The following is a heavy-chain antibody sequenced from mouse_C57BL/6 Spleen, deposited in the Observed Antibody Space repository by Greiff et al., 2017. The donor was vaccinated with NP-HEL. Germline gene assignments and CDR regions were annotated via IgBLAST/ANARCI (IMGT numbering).Heavy chain of an antibody. J-gene: IGHJ4*01. CDR2: IRNKANGYTT. V-gene: IGHV7-3*01. CDR1: GFTFTDYY. Sequence: EVQVVESGGGLVQPGGSLSLSCAASGFTFTDYYMSWVRQPPGKALEWLGFIRNKANGYTTEYSASVKGRFTISRDNSQSILYLQMNALRAEDSATYYCARYSPYAMDYWGQGTSVTVSS. CDR3: ARYSPYAMDY.